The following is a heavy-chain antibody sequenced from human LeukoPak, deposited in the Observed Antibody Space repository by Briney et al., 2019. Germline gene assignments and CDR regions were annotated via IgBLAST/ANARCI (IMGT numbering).Heavy chain of an antibody. CDR2: VSSSSAYI. V-gene: IGHV3-21*01. CDR3: ARVMTTVIKAFDY. J-gene: IGHJ4*02. D-gene: IGHD4-17*01. CDR1: GFTFSSYD. Sequence: PGGSLRLSCAASGFTFSSYDIHWVRQAPGKGLEWVSSVSSSSAYIYYADSVKGRFTISRDNAKNSLYLQMNSLRAEDTAVYYCARVMTTVIKAFDYWGQGTLVTVSS.